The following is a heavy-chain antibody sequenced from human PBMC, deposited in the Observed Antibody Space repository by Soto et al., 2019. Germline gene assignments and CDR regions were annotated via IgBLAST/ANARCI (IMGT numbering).Heavy chain of an antibody. V-gene: IGHV3-7*01. Sequence: GGSLRLSCAASGFTFRSHWMSWVRQAPGKGLEWVANIKQDGSEKYYVDSVKGRVTISRDNAKNSLYLQMNSLRAEDTAVYYCARDYSSYGPFDYWGQGTLVTVSS. J-gene: IGHJ4*02. CDR1: GFTFRSHW. CDR2: IKQDGSEK. CDR3: ARDYSSYGPFDY. D-gene: IGHD5-18*01.